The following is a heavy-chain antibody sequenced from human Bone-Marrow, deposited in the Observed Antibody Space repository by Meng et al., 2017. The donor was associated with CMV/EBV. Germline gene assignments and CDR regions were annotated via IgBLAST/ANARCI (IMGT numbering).Heavy chain of an antibody. D-gene: IGHD2-2*02. CDR3: ARGGCSSTSCYTYWFDP. J-gene: IGHJ5*02. V-gene: IGHV1-18*01. CDR1: GYTFTSYG. Sequence: ASVKVSCKASGYTFTSYGISWVRQAPGQGLEWMGWISAYNGNTNYAQKFQGRVTLTTDTSTSTAYMELSSLRSEDTAVYYCARGGCSSTSCYTYWFDPWGQGTLVTVSS. CDR2: ISAYNGNT.